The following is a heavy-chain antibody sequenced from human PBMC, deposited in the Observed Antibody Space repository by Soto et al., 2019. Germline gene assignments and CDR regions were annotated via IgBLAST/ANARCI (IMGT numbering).Heavy chain of an antibody. CDR3: ARMSAAGTYYYYYYGMDV. D-gene: IGHD6-13*01. V-gene: IGHV4-59*01. CDR2: IYYSGST. CDR1: GGSISSYY. J-gene: IGHJ6*02. Sequence: PSETLSLTCTVSGGSISSYYWSWIRQPPGKGLEWIGYIYYSGSTNYNPSLKSRVTISVDTSKNQFSLKLSSVTAADTAVYYCARMSAAGTYYYYYYGMDVWGQGTTVTVS.